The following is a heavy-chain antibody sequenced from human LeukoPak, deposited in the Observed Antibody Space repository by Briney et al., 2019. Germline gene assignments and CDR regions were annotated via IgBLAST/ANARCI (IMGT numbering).Heavy chain of an antibody. CDR1: GGSISSGSYY. CDR3: ARVSRIFGVDHLDY. Sequence: SQTLSLTCTVSGGSISSGSYYWSWIRQPAGKGLEWIGRIYTSGSTNYNPSLKSRVTISVDTSKNQFSLKLSSVTAADTAVYYCARVSRIFGVDHLDYWGQGTLVTVSS. CDR2: IYTSGST. D-gene: IGHD3-3*01. J-gene: IGHJ4*02. V-gene: IGHV4-61*02.